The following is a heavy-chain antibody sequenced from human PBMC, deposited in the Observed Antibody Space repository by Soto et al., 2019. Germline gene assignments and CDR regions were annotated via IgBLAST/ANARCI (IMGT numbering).Heavy chain of an antibody. CDR2: LTGSGGTT. D-gene: IGHD3-10*01. J-gene: IGHJ4*02. CDR1: GVTFSTYA. CDR3: AKQRADFGSGSDTYYFDY. Sequence: GSLRLSCIASGVTFSTYAMSWVRQAPGKGLEWVSGLTGSGGTTFYADSVKGRFTISRDNSNNTLYLEMNSLRAEDTAVYYCAKQRADFGSGSDTYYFDYWGQGTLVTVSS. V-gene: IGHV3-23*01.